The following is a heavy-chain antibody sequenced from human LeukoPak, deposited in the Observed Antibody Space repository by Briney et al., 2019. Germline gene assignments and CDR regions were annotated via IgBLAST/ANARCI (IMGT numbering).Heavy chain of an antibody. J-gene: IGHJ5*02. V-gene: IGHV1-18*01. CDR1: GGTFSSYA. CDR3: ARVQYLRDWFDP. D-gene: IGHD2/OR15-2a*01. Sequence: ASVKVSCKASGGTFSSYAISWVRQAPGQGLEWMGWISAYNGNTNYAQKLQGRVTMTTDTSTSTAYMELRSLRSDDTAVYYCARVQYLRDWFDPWGQGTLVTVSS. CDR2: ISAYNGNT.